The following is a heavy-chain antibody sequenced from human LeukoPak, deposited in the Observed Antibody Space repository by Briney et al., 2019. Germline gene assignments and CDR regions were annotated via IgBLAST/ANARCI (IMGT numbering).Heavy chain of an antibody. D-gene: IGHD6-19*01. V-gene: IGHV3-53*01. CDR2: IYSGGST. CDR1: GFTVSSNY. J-gene: IGHJ6*03. CDR3: ARVWYSSRWYYYMDV. Sequence: GGSLRLSCAVSGFTVSSNYMTWVRQAPGKGLEWVSVIYSGGSTYYTDSVKGRFTISRDNSKNTLYLQMNGLRAEDTAVYYCARVWYSSRWYYYMDVWGNGTTVTVSS.